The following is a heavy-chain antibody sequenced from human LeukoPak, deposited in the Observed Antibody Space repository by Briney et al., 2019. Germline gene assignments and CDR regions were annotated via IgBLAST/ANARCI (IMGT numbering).Heavy chain of an antibody. V-gene: IGHV3-7*01. Sequence: GGTLRLSCAASGFTFSSYWMSWVRQAPGKGLEWVANIKQDGSEKYYVDSVKGRFTISRDNAKNSLYLQMNSLRAEDTAVYYCARDVGGSYVDYWGQGTLVTVSS. J-gene: IGHJ4*02. D-gene: IGHD1-26*01. CDR2: IKQDGSEK. CDR1: GFTFSSYW. CDR3: ARDVGGSYVDY.